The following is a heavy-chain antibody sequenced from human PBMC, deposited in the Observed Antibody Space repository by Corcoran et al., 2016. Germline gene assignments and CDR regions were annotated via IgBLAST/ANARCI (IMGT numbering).Heavy chain of an antibody. J-gene: IGHJ4*02. CDR1: GYTFTSYY. D-gene: IGHD3-22*01. V-gene: IGHV1-46*01. Sequence: QVQLVQSGAEVKKPGASVKVSCKASGYTFTSYYMHWVRQAPGQGLEWMGIINPSGGSTSYAQKFQGRVTMTRDTSTSTVYMELSSLRSEDTAVYYWARVSVPYDSSGYFGYWGQGTLVTVSS. CDR2: INPSGGST. CDR3: ARVSVPYDSSGYFGY.